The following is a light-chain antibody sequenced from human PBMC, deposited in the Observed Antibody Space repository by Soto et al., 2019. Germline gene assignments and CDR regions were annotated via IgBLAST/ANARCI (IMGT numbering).Light chain of an antibody. V-gene: IGKV3-20*01. Sequence: EILLTQSPCTLSLSAGERATPSCGASQSVSSTYLAWYQQKHGQAPRLLIYGASTRATGIPARFSGSGYGTDFNLTISRLETEDFAVYYCQQYGSSPRTFGQGTRLEIK. CDR1: QSVSSTY. J-gene: IGKJ5*01. CDR3: QQYGSSPRT. CDR2: GAS.